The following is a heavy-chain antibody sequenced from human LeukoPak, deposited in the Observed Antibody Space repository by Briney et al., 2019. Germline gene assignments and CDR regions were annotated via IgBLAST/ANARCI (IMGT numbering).Heavy chain of an antibody. V-gene: IGHV1-8*01. D-gene: IGHD3-16*01. CDR3: ARGNMIWFGGVS. CDR1: GYTFINYD. J-gene: IGHJ5*02. CDR2: LNPNSGNR. Sequence: GASVKVSCKASGYTFINYDINWVRQAPGQGLEWIGWLNPNSGNRGFARKFQDRVTLTRDTSISTAYMDLYSLTSEDAAVYYCARGNMIWFGGVSWGQGSLVTVSS.